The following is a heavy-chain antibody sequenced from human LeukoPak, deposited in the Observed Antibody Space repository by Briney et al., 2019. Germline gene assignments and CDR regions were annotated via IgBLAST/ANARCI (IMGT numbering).Heavy chain of an antibody. D-gene: IGHD3-22*01. CDR3: AGYYDSSGYLVLD. Sequence: GGSLRLSCVASGFTFSSYWMSWVRQAPGKGLEGVANIKQDGSEKYYVDSVKGRFTISRDNAKNSLYLQMNSLSAEDTAVYYCAGYYDSSGYLVLDWGQGTLVTVSS. J-gene: IGHJ4*02. V-gene: IGHV3-7*03. CDR1: GFTFSSYW. CDR2: IKQDGSEK.